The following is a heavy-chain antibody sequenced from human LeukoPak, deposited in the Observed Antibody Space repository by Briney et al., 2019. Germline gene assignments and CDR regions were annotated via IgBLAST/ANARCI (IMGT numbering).Heavy chain of an antibody. D-gene: IGHD3-10*01. CDR1: GFTFSSYS. Sequence: GGSLRLSCAASGFTFSSYSMHWVRQAPGKGLEYVSGISSNGGSTYYADSVKGRFTISRDNSKNTVNLQMGSLRIEDTAIYHCARMTLYGSGTVDWGQGILVTVSS. CDR3: ARMTLYGSGTVD. V-gene: IGHV3-64*02. CDR2: ISSNGGST. J-gene: IGHJ4*02.